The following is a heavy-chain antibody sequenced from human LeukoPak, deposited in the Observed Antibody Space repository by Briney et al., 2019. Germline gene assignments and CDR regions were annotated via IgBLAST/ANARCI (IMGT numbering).Heavy chain of an antibody. V-gene: IGHV3-21*01. CDR2: ISSRSSYI. D-gene: IGHD3-3*01. Sequence: GGSLRLSCAASGFTFSSYNMKWVRQAPGKGLEWVSSISSRSSYIFYADSVKGRFTISRDNAKKSLYLQMNSLRAEDTAVYYCASGVNYFDYWGQGTLATVSS. CDR1: GFTFSSYN. CDR3: ASGVNYFDY. J-gene: IGHJ4*02.